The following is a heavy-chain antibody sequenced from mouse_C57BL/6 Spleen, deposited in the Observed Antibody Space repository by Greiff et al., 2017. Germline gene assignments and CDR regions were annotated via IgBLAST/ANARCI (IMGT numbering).Heavy chain of an antibody. Sequence: VQLQQSGAELVMPGASVKLSCKASGYTFTSYWMHWVKQRPGQGLEWIGEIDPSDSYTNYNQKFKGKSTLTVDKSSSTAYMQLSSLTSEDSAVYYCARDGYYRWYFDVWGTGTTVTVSS. CDR1: GYTFTSYW. D-gene: IGHD2-3*01. CDR3: ARDGYYRWYFDV. J-gene: IGHJ1*03. V-gene: IGHV1-69*01. CDR2: IDPSDSYT.